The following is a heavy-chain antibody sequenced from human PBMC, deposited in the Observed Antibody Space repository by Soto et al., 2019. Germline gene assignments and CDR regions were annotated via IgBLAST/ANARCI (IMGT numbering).Heavy chain of an antibody. V-gene: IGHV3-74*01. CDR2: VRGDGSST. CDR3: ARGRPGYYGWDV. Sequence: GGSLRLSCVASEFTFSNHWMHWVRQGPGRGLVWVSRVRGDGSSTIYADSAKGRFTISRDNAKNTLYLQINSLRADDTAVYYCARGRPGYYGWDVWGQGTTVTVSS. CDR1: EFTFSNHW. J-gene: IGHJ6*02.